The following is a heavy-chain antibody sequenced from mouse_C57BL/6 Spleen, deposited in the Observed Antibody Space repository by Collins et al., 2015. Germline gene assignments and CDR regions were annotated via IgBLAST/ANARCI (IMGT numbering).Heavy chain of an antibody. CDR1: GFTFSSYA. D-gene: IGHD2-2*01. Sequence: VKPGGSLKLSCAASGFTFSSYAMSWVRQTPEKRLEWVAYISSGGDYIYYADTVKGRFTISRDNARNTLYLQMGSLKSEDTAMYYCTRGKAYGYDDAMDYWGQGTSVTVSS. J-gene: IGHJ4*01. CDR2: ISSGGDYI. CDR3: TRGKAYGYDDAMDY. V-gene: IGHV5-9-1*02.